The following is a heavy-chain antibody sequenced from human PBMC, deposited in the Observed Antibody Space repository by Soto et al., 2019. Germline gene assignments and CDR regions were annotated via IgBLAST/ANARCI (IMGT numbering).Heavy chain of an antibody. CDR2: IWYDGSNK. Sequence: QVQLVESGGGVVQPGRSLRLSCAASGFTFSSYGMHWVRQAPGKGLEWVAVIWYDGSNKYYADSVKGRFTISRDNSKNTLYLQMNSLRAEDTAVSYCARGYNWNDVTYYYYYGMDVWGQVTTVTVSS. CDR3: ARGYNWNDVTYYYYYGMDV. V-gene: IGHV3-33*01. D-gene: IGHD1-20*01. CDR1: GFTFSSYG. J-gene: IGHJ6*02.